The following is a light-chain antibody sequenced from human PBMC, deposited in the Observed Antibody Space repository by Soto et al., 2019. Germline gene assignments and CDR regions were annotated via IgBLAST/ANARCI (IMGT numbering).Light chain of an antibody. CDR1: SSVVGGYNF. CDR2: DVR. J-gene: IGLJ1*01. V-gene: IGLV2-14*01. Sequence: QSVLNQPASVSGSPGQSITISCTGTSSVVGGYNFVSWYQQHPGKAPKLMIFDVRDRPSGVSNRFSGSKSGNTASLTISGFQAEDEADYYCSSYTSSSTYVFGAGTKVTVL. CDR3: SSYTSSSTYV.